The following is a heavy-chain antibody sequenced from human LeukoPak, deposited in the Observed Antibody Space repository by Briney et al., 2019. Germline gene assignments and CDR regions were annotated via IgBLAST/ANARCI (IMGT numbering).Heavy chain of an antibody. CDR1: GFTFSNYA. CDR2: ILGSGGST. V-gene: IGHV3-23*01. Sequence: GGSVRLSCAASGFTFSNYAMSWVRQAPGKGLEWVSAILGSGGSTYYAGSVKGRFTVSRDNSKSTLYLQMNSLRAEDTALYYCAKWGDYDVLTGYYVPDYWGQGTLVTVSS. D-gene: IGHD3-9*01. J-gene: IGHJ4*02. CDR3: AKWGDYDVLTGYYVPDY.